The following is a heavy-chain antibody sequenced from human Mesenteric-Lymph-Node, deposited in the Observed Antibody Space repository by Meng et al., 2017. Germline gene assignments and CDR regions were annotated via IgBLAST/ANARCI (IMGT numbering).Heavy chain of an antibody. CDR2: ISAYNGNR. J-gene: IGHJ4*02. D-gene: IGHD6-19*01. CDR3: TRDLGGVPGSFFDF. V-gene: IGHV1-18*01. CDR1: GYTFTDFG. Sequence: QVQLVQSGPEVKKPGASLKVSCTASGYTFTDFGISWVRQAPGQGLEWMGWISAYNGNRDYAQKFQGRVTMTTDTSTSTTYLELRNLGSDDTAVFYCTRDLGGVPGSFFDFWGQGTLVTVSS.